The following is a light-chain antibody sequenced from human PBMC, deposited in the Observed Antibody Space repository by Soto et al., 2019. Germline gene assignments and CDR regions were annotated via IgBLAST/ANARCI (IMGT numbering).Light chain of an antibody. J-gene: IGLJ1*01. V-gene: IGLV1-40*01. Sequence: QSVLTQPPSVSGAPGHRVTISCTGSSSNIGAGYDVHWYQQLPGTAPKLLIYGNTNRPSGVPDRFSGSKSGTSASLAITGLQAEDEADYYCQSHDTSLSGYVFGTGTKVTVL. CDR2: GNT. CDR3: QSHDTSLSGYV. CDR1: SSNIGAGYD.